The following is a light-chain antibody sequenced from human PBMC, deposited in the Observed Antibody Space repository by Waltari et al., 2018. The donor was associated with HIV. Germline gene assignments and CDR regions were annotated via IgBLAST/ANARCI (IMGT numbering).Light chain of an antibody. V-gene: IGLV3-25*03. CDR3: QSADSSGTYV. J-gene: IGLJ1*01. Sequence: SYELTQPPSVSVSPGQPARITCAGDALPKQYAYWYQQKPGQAPVLVIYKDSERPSGSPERFSGSSSGTTVTLTISGVQAEDEADYYCQSADSSGTYVFGTGTKVTVL. CDR2: KDS. CDR1: ALPKQY.